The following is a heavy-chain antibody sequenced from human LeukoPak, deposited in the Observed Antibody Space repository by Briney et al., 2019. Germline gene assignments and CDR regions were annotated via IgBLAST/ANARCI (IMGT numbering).Heavy chain of an antibody. Sequence: GGSLRLSCAASGFTFSSYSMNWVRQAPGKGLEWVSSISSSSSYIYYADSVKGRFTISRDNAKNSLYLQMNSLRAEDTAVYYCARARGAKPAELDYWGQGTLVTVSS. J-gene: IGHJ4*02. V-gene: IGHV3-21*01. CDR3: ARARGAKPAELDY. CDR2: ISSSSSYI. CDR1: GFTFSSYS. D-gene: IGHD1-26*01.